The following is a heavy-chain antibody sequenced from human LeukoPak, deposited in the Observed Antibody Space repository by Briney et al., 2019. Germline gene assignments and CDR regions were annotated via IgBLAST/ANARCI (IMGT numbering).Heavy chain of an antibody. V-gene: IGHV4-34*01. CDR3: LLNYDILTGYYTDY. D-gene: IGHD3-9*01. CDR1: GGSFSGYY. CDR2: INHSGST. J-gene: IGHJ4*02. Sequence: SETLSLTCAVYGGSFSGYYWSWIRQPPGKGLEGIGEINHSGSTNYNPSLKSRVTITVDTSKNQFSLKLSSVTAADTAVYYCLLNYDILTGYYTDYWGQGTLVTVSS.